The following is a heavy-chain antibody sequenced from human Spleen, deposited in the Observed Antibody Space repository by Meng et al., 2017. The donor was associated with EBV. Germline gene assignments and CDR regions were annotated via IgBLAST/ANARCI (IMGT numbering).Heavy chain of an antibody. CDR2: INHSGST. D-gene: IGHD4-17*01. J-gene: IGHJ5*02. CDR1: GGSFRGYS. CDR3: ARGETKDDYGDVNWFDP. V-gene: IGHV4-34*01. Sequence: GAGLVRPSETLSLPSAVFGGSFRGYSWSSSRQPPGKGLEWIGEINHSGSTNYNPSLKSRVTISVDTSKNQFPLKLSSVTAADTAVYYCARGETKDDYGDVNWFDPWGQGTLVTVSS.